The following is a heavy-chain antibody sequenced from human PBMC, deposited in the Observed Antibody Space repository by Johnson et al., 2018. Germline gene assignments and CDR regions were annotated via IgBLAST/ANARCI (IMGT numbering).Heavy chain of an antibody. J-gene: IGHJ4*02. D-gene: IGHD2-21*02. Sequence: QVQLVQSGGGVVQPGRSLRLSCAASGFTFNKYTLHWVRQAPGKGLEWVALITYDGRNIYYADSVKGRFTISRDNSKNTLYLQMSSLRGEDTAVYYCARCAYCGPDCYSNYFDFWGQGTLVTVSS. CDR2: ITYDGRNI. CDR3: ARCAYCGPDCYSNYFDF. CDR1: GFTFNKYT. V-gene: IGHV3-30*04.